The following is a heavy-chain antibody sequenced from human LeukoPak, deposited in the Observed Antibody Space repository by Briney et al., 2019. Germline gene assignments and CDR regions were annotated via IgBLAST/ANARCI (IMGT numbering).Heavy chain of an antibody. CDR3: ARSIAAADSIDY. V-gene: IGHV4-59*08. J-gene: IGHJ4*02. D-gene: IGHD6-13*01. Sequence: SETLSLTCTVSGGSISSYYWSWIRQPPGKGLEWIGYIYYSGSTNYNPSLKSRVTISVDTSKNQFSLKLSSVTAADTAVYYCARSIAAADSIDYWGQGTLVTVSS. CDR2: IYYSGST. CDR1: GGSISSYY.